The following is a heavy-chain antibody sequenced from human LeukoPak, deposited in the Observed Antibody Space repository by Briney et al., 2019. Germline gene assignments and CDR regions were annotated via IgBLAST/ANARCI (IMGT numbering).Heavy chain of an antibody. D-gene: IGHD2-15*01. CDR3: ARESAPSGYGAGVDY. Sequence: SVKVSCKASGGTFSSYAISWVRQAPGQGLEWMGGIIPIFGTANYAQKFQGRVTITADESTSTAYMELSSLRSEDTAVYYCARESAPSGYGAGVDYWGQGTLVTVFS. J-gene: IGHJ4*02. CDR2: IIPIFGTA. CDR1: GGTFSSYA. V-gene: IGHV1-69*01.